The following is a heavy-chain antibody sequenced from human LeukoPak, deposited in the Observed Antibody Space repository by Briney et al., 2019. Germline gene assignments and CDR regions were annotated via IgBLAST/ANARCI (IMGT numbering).Heavy chain of an antibody. J-gene: IGHJ5*02. Sequence: SSETLSLTCTVSGGSSSSSSYYWGWIRQPPEKGLEWIGSIYYSGSTYYNPSLKSRVTISVDTSKNQFSLKLSSVTAADTAVYYCARDSPRARGSYSGRWFDPWGQGTLVTVSS. CDR2: IYYSGST. CDR3: ARDSPRARGSYSGRWFDP. V-gene: IGHV4-39*07. CDR1: GGSSSSSSYY. D-gene: IGHD1-26*01.